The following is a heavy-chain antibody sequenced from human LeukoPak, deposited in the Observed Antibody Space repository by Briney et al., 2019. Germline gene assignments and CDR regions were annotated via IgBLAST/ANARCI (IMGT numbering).Heavy chain of an antibody. CDR2: INHSGST. Sequence: SETLSLTCAVYGGSFSGYYWSWIRQPPGKGLEWIGEINHSGSTSYNPSLKSRVTMSVDTSKNQFSLKLSSVAAADTAVYYCASIDFWSDYWGQGTLVTVSS. CDR3: ASIDFWSDY. D-gene: IGHD3-3*01. CDR1: GGSFSGYY. V-gene: IGHV4-34*01. J-gene: IGHJ4*02.